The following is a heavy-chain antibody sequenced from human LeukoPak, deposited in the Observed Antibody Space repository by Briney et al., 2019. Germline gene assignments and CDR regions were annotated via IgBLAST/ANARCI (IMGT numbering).Heavy chain of an antibody. J-gene: IGHJ4*02. CDR1: GGSIISSSFW. D-gene: IGHD2-21*02. Sequence: SETLSLTCTVSGGSIISSSFWWGWIRQPPGKGLEWIGSIYYSGVSYYNTSLKSRVTISVDTSKNQFSLKLTSVTAADTAVYYCTRVTRGLVYYFDYWGQGTLVTVSS. CDR3: TRVTRGLVYYFDY. CDR2: IYYSGVS. V-gene: IGHV4-39*07.